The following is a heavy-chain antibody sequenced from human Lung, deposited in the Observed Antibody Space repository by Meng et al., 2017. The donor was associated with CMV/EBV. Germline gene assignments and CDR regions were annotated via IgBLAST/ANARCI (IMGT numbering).Heavy chain of an antibody. V-gene: IGHV1-18*01. CDR2: INAYNGRT. CDR3: ARGGYSDYDVRGSDYYYGMDV. D-gene: IGHD5-12*01. CDR1: GYTFISYG. J-gene: IGHJ6*02. Sequence: ASVXVSXXASGYTFISYGISWVRQAPGQGLEWMGWINAYNGRTNYAQKFQGRVTMTTDTSTNTAYTELRSLRSDDTAVYFCARGGYSDYDVRGSDYYYGMDVWGQGTTVTVSS.